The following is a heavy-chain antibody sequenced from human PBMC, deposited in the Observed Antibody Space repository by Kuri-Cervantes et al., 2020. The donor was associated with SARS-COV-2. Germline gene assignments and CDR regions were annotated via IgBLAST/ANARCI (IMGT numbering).Heavy chain of an antibody. V-gene: IGHV3-23*01. CDR3: AKETTGYYYYMDV. CDR2: ISGSGCST. CDR1: GFTFSSYG. D-gene: IGHD4-17*01. J-gene: IGHJ6*03. Sequence: GESLKISCAASGFTFSSYGMHWVRQAPGKGLEWVSAISGSGCSTYYADSVKGRFTISRDNSKNTLYLQMNSLRAEDTAVYYCAKETTGYYYYMDVWGKGTTVTVSS.